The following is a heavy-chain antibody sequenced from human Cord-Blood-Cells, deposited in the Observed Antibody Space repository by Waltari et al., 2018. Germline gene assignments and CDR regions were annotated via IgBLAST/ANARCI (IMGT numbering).Heavy chain of an antibody. J-gene: IGHJ4*02. CDR3: ARKATGVRCDY. CDR1: GRSISRSSYY. CDR2: IYYSGTT. V-gene: IGHV4-39*01. D-gene: IGHD7-27*01. Sequence: QLQLQESGPGLVKPSETLSLTCTVSGRSISRSSYYWGWIRQPPGKGLEWIGSIYYSGTTYYNPSLKGRVTISVATSKIQVSLKLSSVTAADTAVYYCARKATGVRCDYWGQGTLVTVSS.